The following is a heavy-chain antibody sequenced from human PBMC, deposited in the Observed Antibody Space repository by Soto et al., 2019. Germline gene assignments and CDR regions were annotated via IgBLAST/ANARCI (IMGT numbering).Heavy chain of an antibody. CDR2: ISGSDGKT. D-gene: IGHD3-3*01. V-gene: IGHV3-23*01. CDR3: ARWSYLDY. J-gene: IGHJ4*02. CDR1: GFSFGSYA. Sequence: GGSLRLSCAASGFSFGSYALSWVRQAPGKGLEWVSTISGSDGKTFYADSVKGRFSISRDTSQNTLYLQMNSLRADDTAIYYCARWSYLDYWGQGTRVPV.